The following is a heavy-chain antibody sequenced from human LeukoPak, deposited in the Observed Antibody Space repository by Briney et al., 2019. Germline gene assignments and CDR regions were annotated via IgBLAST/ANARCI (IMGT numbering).Heavy chain of an antibody. J-gene: IGHJ4*02. CDR3: ARGPPYGSRSDYFDY. CDR1: GVTFSSHW. CDR2: IKKDVGEK. D-gene: IGHD3-10*01. V-gene: IGHV3-7*01. Sequence: GGSLRLSCAASGVTFSSHWMTWIRQAPGRGLEWVASIKKDVGEKFYVDSVKGRFTISRDNAKNSLYLHMNSLRVEDTAVYYCARGPPYGSRSDYFDYWGQGTLVTVSS.